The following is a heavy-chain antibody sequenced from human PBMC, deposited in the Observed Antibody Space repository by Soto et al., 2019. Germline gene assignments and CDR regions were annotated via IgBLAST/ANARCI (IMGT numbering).Heavy chain of an antibody. V-gene: IGHV3-30*18. J-gene: IGHJ4*02. CDR2: ISYDGSNK. D-gene: IGHD3-22*01. Sequence: QVQLVESGGGVVQPGRSLRLSCAASGFTFSSYGMHWVRQAPGKGLEWVAVISYDGSNKYYADSVKGRFTISRDNSKNTLYLQMNSLRAEDTAGYYCAKGSPYYYDSSGYSFDYWGQGTLVTVSS. CDR3: AKGSPYYYDSSGYSFDY. CDR1: GFTFSSYG.